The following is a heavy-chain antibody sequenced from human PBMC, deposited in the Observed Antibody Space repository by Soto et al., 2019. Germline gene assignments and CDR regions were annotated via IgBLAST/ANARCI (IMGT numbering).Heavy chain of an antibody. D-gene: IGHD4-17*01. Sequence: PGGSLRLSCAASGFTFSSYGMHWVRQAPGKGLEWVAVISYDGSNKYYADSVKGRFTISRDNSKNTLYLQMNSLRAEDTAVYYCATEAVTTAAAFDIWGQGTMVNVSS. CDR3: ATEAVTTAAAFDI. V-gene: IGHV3-30*03. J-gene: IGHJ3*02. CDR1: GFTFSSYG. CDR2: ISYDGSNK.